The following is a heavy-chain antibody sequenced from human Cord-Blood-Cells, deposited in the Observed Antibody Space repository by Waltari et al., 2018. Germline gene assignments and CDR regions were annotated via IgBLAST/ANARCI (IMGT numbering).Heavy chain of an antibody. J-gene: IGHJ4*02. Sequence: EVQLVESGGGWVQPGGSLRRACAASGFTVSSHVMSWVRQAPGKGLEWVPAISGSGGSTYYADSVKGRFTISRDNSKNTLYLQMNSLRAEDTAVYYCAKDSVATDYWGQGTLVTVSS. V-gene: IGHV3-23*04. CDR1: GFTVSSHV. CDR3: AKDSVATDY. CDR2: ISGSGGST. D-gene: IGHD5-12*01.